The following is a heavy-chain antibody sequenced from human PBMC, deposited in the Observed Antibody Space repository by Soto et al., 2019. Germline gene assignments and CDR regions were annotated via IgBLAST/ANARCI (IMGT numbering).Heavy chain of an antibody. CDR3: AREGKDIVATIRPYYFDY. Sequence: PGGSLRLSCAASGFTFSSYCMHWVRQAPGKGLEWVAVIWYDGSNKYYADSVKGRFTISRDNSKNTLYLQMNSLRAEDTAVYYCAREGKDIVATIRPYYFDYWGQGTLVTVSS. J-gene: IGHJ4*02. V-gene: IGHV3-33*01. CDR2: IWYDGSNK. CDR1: GFTFSSYC. D-gene: IGHD5-12*01.